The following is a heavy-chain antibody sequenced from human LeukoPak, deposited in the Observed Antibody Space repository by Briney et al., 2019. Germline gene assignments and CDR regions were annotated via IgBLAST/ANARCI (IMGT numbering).Heavy chain of an antibody. CDR2: IYTSGST. D-gene: IGHD3-10*01. V-gene: IGHV4-4*07. Sequence: PSETLSLTCTVSGGSISSYYWSWIRQPAGKGLEWIGRIYTSGSTNYNPSLKSRVTMSVDTSKNQFSLKLSSVTAADTAAYYCARDRGGGSGSYSINWFDPWGQGTLVTVSS. J-gene: IGHJ5*02. CDR1: GGSISSYY. CDR3: ARDRGGGSGSYSINWFDP.